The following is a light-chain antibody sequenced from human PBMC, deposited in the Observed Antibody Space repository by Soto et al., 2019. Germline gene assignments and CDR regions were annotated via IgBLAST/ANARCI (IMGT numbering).Light chain of an antibody. Sequence: QSVLTQPASVSGSPGQSITISCTGTSSDVGSYNLVSWYQQHPGKAPKVMIYEVSKRPSGVSNRFSGSKFGDTASLTISGLQADDEADYYCCSYAGSSTYVFGTGTKGTVL. CDR2: EVS. CDR1: SSDVGSYNL. V-gene: IGLV2-23*02. J-gene: IGLJ1*01. CDR3: CSYAGSSTYV.